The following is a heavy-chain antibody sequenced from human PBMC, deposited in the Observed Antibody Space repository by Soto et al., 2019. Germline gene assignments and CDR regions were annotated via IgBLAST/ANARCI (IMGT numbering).Heavy chain of an antibody. D-gene: IGHD6-6*01. CDR1: GFTFSSYA. Sequence: PGGSLRLSCAASGFTFSSYAMSWVRQAPGKGLEWVSAISGSGGSTYYADSVKGRFTISRDNSKNTLYLQMNSLRAEDTAVYYCAKGIAARRGYYGMDVWGQGTTVTVSS. CDR3: AKGIAARRGYYGMDV. J-gene: IGHJ6*02. CDR2: ISGSGGST. V-gene: IGHV3-23*01.